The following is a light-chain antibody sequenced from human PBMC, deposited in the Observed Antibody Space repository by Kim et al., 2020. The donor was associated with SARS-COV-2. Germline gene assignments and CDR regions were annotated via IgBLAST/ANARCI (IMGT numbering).Light chain of an antibody. Sequence: SGAPGETATLSCRASQSVTSNLVWYQQKAGQAPRLLIYAASTRATGIPARFSGAGSGTEFTLTISSLQPEDFAIYYCQQYTKWPLFGPGTKVDIK. J-gene: IGKJ3*01. CDR1: QSVTSN. V-gene: IGKV3-15*01. CDR2: AAS. CDR3: QQYTKWPL.